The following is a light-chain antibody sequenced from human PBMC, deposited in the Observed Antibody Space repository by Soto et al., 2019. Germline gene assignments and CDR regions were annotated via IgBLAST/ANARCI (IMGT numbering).Light chain of an antibody. Sequence: PATLSVSPGERATLSCRAGQTIYSNVAWYQQRPGQAPRLPIYRASTRATGVPARFSGSGSGTEFTLTISSLQSEDFALYYCQQYQNLWTFGQGTKWIS. CDR2: RAS. V-gene: IGKV3-15*01. CDR3: QQYQNLWT. CDR1: QTIYSN. J-gene: IGKJ1*01.